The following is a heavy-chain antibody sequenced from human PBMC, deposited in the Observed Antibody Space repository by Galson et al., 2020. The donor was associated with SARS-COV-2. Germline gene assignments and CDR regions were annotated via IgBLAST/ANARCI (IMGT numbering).Heavy chain of an antibody. D-gene: IGHD4-17*01. Sequence: GGSLRLSCAASGFTFSSYGMHWVRQAPGKGLEWVAVIWYDGSNKYYADSVKGRFTISRDNSKNTLYLQMNSLRAEDTAVYYCAKDFQWATTGDAFDIWGQGTMVTVSS. CDR2: IWYDGSNK. V-gene: IGHV3-33*06. CDR1: GFTFSSYG. CDR3: AKDFQWATTGDAFDI. J-gene: IGHJ3*02.